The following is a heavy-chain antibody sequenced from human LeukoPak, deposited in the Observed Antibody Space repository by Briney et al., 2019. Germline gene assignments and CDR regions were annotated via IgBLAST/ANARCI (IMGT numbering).Heavy chain of an antibody. CDR2: INYSGST. CDR1: GGSIIGSTSY. Sequence: SETLSLTCTVSGGSIIGSTSYWGWIRQPPGKGLDWIGIINYSGSTYYNPSLRSRVTISVDTSKNHFSLKLSSVTAADTAVYYCARHWRSFDSSGSYSFDYWGQGTLVTVSS. J-gene: IGHJ4*02. D-gene: IGHD3-22*01. CDR3: ARHWRSFDSSGSYSFDY. V-gene: IGHV4-39*01.